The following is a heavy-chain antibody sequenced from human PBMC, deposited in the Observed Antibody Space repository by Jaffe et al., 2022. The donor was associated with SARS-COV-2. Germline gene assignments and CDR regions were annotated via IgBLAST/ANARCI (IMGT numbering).Heavy chain of an antibody. D-gene: IGHD3-3*01. V-gene: IGHV4-39*01. CDR3: ARTLYYDFWGDDAFDI. J-gene: IGHJ3*02. CDR2: IYYSGST. CDR1: GGSISSSSYY. Sequence: QLQLQESGPGLVKPSETLSLTCTVSGGSISSSSYYWGWIRQPPGKGLEWIGSIYYSGSTYYNPSLKSRVTISVDTSKNQFSLKLSSVTAADTAVYYCARTLYYDFWGDDAFDIWGQGTMVTVSS.